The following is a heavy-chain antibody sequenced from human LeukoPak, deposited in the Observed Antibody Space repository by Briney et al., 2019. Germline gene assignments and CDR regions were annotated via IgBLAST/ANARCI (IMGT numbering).Heavy chain of an antibody. Sequence: GGSLRLSCAASGFTFSSYDMSWVRQAPGKGLEWVSAISGSGGSTYYADSVKGRFTISRDNSKNTLYLQMNSLRAEDTAVYYCAKGGQGVAAISYFDYWGQGTLVTVSS. CDR3: AKGGQGVAAISYFDY. V-gene: IGHV3-23*01. CDR1: GFTFSSYD. CDR2: ISGSGGST. J-gene: IGHJ4*02. D-gene: IGHD2-15*01.